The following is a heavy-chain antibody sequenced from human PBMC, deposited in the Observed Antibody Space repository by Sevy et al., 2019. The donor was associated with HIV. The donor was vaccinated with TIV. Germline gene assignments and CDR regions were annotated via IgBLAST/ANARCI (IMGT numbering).Heavy chain of an antibody. CDR1: GGSISSYY. CDR3: ARGQATAMAYDAFDI. V-gene: IGHV4-59*01. J-gene: IGHJ3*02. CDR2: IYYSGST. Sequence: SETLSLTCTVSGGSISSYYWSWIRQPPGKGLEWIGYIYYSGSTNYNPSLKSRVTISVDTSKNQFSLKLSSVTAADTAVYYCARGQATAMAYDAFDIWGQGTMVTVSS. D-gene: IGHD5-18*01.